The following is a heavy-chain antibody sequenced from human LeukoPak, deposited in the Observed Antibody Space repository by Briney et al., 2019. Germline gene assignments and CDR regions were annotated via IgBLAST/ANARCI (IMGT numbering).Heavy chain of an antibody. CDR2: TSYRSKWYY. CDR3: ARGSRHLDH. J-gene: IGHJ4*02. V-gene: IGHV6-1*01. D-gene: IGHD2-2*01. Sequence: SQTLSVTCVISGDSVSSNSAAWNWIRQSPSRGLEWLGRTSYRSKWYYDYALSVKSRISIHPDTSKNQFSLQLNSVTPEGTAVYFCARGSRHLDHWGQGTLVTVSS. CDR1: GDSVSSNSAA.